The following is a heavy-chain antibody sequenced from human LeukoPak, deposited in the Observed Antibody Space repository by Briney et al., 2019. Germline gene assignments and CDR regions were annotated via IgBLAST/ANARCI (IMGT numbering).Heavy chain of an antibody. D-gene: IGHD6-19*01. CDR2: IIPIFGTA. Sequence: ASVKVSCKASGGTFSSYAISWVRQAPGQGLEWMGGIIPIFGTANYAQKFQGRVTITADKSTSTAYMELSSLRSEDTAVYYCARDEYSSGWPDAFDIWGQGTMVTVSS. CDR3: ARDEYSSGWPDAFDI. J-gene: IGHJ3*02. V-gene: IGHV1-69*06. CDR1: GGTFSSYA.